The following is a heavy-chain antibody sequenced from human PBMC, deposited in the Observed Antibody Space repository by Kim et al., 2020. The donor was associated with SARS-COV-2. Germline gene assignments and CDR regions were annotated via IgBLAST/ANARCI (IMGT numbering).Heavy chain of an antibody. CDR2: IGGNSDSI. CDR3: AKRHCSRTTCYYYFDY. CDR1: GFTFGDYY. J-gene: IGHJ4*01. Sequence: GGSLRLSCAASGFTFGDYYMHWVRQAPGKGLEWVSGIGGNSDSIVYADSVKGRFTISRDNAKNSLYLQINSLRPEDTALYYCAKRHCSRTTCYYYFDYWG. D-gene: IGHD2-2*01. V-gene: IGHV3-9*01.